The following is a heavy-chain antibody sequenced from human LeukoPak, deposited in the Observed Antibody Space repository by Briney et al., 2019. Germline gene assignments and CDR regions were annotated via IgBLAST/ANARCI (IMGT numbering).Heavy chain of an antibody. CDR1: GGSFSGYY. CDR2: INHSGST. J-gene: IGHJ5*02. V-gene: IGHV4-34*01. Sequence: SETLSLTCAVYGGSFSGYYWSWIRQPPGKGLEWIGEINHSGSTNYNPSLKSRVTISVDTSKNQFSLKLSSVTAADTAVYYCARARRMAAAHFDPWGQGTLVTVSS. CDR3: ARARRMAAAHFDP. D-gene: IGHD6-13*01.